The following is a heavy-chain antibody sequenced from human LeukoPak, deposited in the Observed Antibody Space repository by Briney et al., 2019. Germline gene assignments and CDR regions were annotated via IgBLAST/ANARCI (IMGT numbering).Heavy chain of an antibody. J-gene: IGHJ4*02. D-gene: IGHD2-8*01. CDR2: ICAYNGNT. CDR3: ARDFRGRTSNGDHHFDY. CDR1: GYTFTSYG. Sequence: ASVKVSCKASGYTFTSYGISWVRQAPGQGLEWMGWICAYNGNTNYAQKLQGRVTMTTDTSTSTAYMELRSLRSDDTAVYYCARDFRGRTSNGDHHFDYWGQGTLVTVSS. V-gene: IGHV1-18*01.